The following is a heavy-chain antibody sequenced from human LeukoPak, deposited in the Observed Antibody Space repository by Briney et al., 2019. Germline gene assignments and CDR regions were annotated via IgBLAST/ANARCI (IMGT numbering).Heavy chain of an antibody. J-gene: IGHJ4*02. CDR1: GYTFTDFY. CDR3: ARAAKWELLKGGLDS. CDR2: INLNSGGT. D-gene: IGHD1-26*01. Sequence: ASLKVFCKASGYTFTDFYMHWVRQAPGQGPEWMGCINLNSGGTNYAQNFQGRVTMTRDTSISTAYMELNRLISDDTAVYYCARAAKWELLKGGLDSWGQGTLVTVSS. V-gene: IGHV1-2*02.